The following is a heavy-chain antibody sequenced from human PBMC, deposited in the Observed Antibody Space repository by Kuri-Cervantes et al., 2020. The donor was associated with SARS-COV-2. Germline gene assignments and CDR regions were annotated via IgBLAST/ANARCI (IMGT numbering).Heavy chain of an antibody. CDR1: GYTFTGHY. J-gene: IGHJ5*02. CDR2: INPNSGGT. CDR3: ARDLWSVVRGVIARWFDP. D-gene: IGHD3-10*01. Sequence: ASVKVSCKASGYTFTGHYMHWVRQAPGQGLEWMGWINPNSGGTNYAQKFQGRVTMTSDTSLSTAYMELGRLISDDTAVYYCARDLWSVVRGVIARWFDPWGQGTLVTVSS. V-gene: IGHV1-2*02.